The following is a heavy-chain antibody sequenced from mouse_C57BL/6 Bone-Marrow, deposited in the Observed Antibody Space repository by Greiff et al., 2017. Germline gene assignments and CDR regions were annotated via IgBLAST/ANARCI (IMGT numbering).Heavy chain of an antibody. CDR3: AISGGWLLRRFYYAMDY. V-gene: IGHV1-53*01. D-gene: IGHD2-3*01. CDR1: GYTFTSYW. Sequence: QVQLQQSGTELVKPGASVKLSCKASGYTFTSYWMHWVKQRPGQGLEWIGNINPSNGGTNYNEKFKSKATLTVDKSSSTAYMQRSSLTSEDSAVYYCAISGGWLLRRFYYAMDYWGQGTSVTVSS. CDR2: INPSNGGT. J-gene: IGHJ4*01.